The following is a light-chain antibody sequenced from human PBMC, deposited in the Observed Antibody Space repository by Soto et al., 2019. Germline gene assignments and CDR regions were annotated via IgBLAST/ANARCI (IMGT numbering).Light chain of an antibody. Sequence: EVVMTQSPATLSVSLGDRATLSRRASQSVSSNLAWYQQKPGQAPRLLIYGASTRATGIPARFSGSGSGTEFTLTISSLQPEDFAVYYCQQRNKWPPVTFGGGTRVEIK. J-gene: IGKJ4*01. CDR3: QQRNKWPPVT. V-gene: IGKV3-15*01. CDR1: QSVSSN. CDR2: GAS.